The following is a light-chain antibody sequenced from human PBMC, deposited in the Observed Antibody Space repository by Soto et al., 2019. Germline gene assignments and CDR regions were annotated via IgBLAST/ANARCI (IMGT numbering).Light chain of an antibody. CDR2: DAS. V-gene: IGKV3-11*01. J-gene: IGKJ1*01. CDR3: QQRSNWPPVPWT. CDR1: QSVNTY. Sequence: EIVLTQSPATLSLSPGERATLSCRASQSVNTYLAWYQQKSGQAPRLLIYDASNRATGIPARFSGSGSGTDFTLTISSLEPEDFAVYYCQQRSNWPPVPWTFGQGTKVEVK.